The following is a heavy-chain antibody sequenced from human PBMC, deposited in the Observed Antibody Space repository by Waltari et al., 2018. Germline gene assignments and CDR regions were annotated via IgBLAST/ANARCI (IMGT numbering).Heavy chain of an antibody. CDR2: LSSSGSSI. CDR1: GFPFSSYE. CDR3: ARDLELYDSSGYYPDY. Sequence: EVQLVESGGGLVQPGGSLGLSCEASGFPFSSYEMNWVRKAPGKGREWVSSLSSSGSSIFYADSVKGRFTISRYNAKNSLYLQMNSLRAEDTAVYYCARDLELYDSSGYYPDYWGQGTLVTVSS. D-gene: IGHD3-22*01. J-gene: IGHJ4*02. V-gene: IGHV3-48*03.